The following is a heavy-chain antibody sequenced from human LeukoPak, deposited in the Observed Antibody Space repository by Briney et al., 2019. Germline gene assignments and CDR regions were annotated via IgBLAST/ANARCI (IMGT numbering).Heavy chain of an antibody. CDR2: ITSSGSTI. CDR1: GLTFSDYY. V-gene: IGHV3-11*01. D-gene: IGHD3-9*01. Sequence: PGGCLRLSCAASGLTFSDYYMSWSREAPGRGVGWGSDITSSGSTIYYADSVKGRFTISRDNAKNPLYLQMNSLRAEDTAVYYCARDAYDILTGGAFDIWGQGTMVTVSS. J-gene: IGHJ3*02. CDR3: ARDAYDILTGGAFDI.